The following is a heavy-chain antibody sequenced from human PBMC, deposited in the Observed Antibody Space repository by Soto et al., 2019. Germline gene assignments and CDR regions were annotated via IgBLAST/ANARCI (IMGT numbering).Heavy chain of an antibody. CDR2: ISSSSSYM. J-gene: IGHJ6*03. CDR1: GFTFGSYS. V-gene: IGHV3-21*01. Sequence: GGSLRLSCAASGFTFGSYSMNWVRQAPGKGLEWVSSISSSSSYMYYADSVKGRFTISRDNAKNSLYLQMNSLRAEDTAVYYCARLNYMDVWGKGTTVTVSS. CDR3: ARLNYMDV.